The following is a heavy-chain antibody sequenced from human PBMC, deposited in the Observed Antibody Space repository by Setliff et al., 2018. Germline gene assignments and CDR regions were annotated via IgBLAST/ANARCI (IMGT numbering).Heavy chain of an antibody. CDR3: AREFHDIVHMDV. J-gene: IGHJ6*03. D-gene: IGHD5-12*01. CDR1: RYTFSSYY. CDR2: INPNSGGT. Sequence: GASVKVSCKSSRYTFSSYYIHWMRQAPGQGLEWVGWINPNSGGTVYAQKLQGRVTLTRDTSISTAYMELSGLRSDDTAVYYCAREFHDIVHMDVWGKGTTVTVSS. V-gene: IGHV1-2*02.